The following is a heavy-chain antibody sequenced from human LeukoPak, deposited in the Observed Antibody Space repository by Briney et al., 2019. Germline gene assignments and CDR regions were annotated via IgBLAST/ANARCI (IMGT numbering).Heavy chain of an antibody. D-gene: IGHD6-13*01. Sequence: GGSLRLSCAVSGFTFSSHWMHWVRQAPGKGLVWVSRINSDGSDTKYADSVKGRFTISRDNAKDTLYLQMNSLRAEDTAVYYCARVGGITAASDIDYWGQGILVTVSS. CDR1: GFTFSSHW. CDR3: ARVGGITAASDIDY. J-gene: IGHJ4*02. CDR2: INSDGSDT. V-gene: IGHV3-74*03.